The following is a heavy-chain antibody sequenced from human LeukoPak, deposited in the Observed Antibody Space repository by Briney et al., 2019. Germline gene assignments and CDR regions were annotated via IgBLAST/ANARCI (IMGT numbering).Heavy chain of an antibody. V-gene: IGHV3-23*01. J-gene: IGHJ4*02. Sequence: GGSLRLSCAASGFTFSSYAMSWVRQAPGKGLEWVSAISGSGGSTYYADSVKGRFTISRDNSKSTLYLQMNSLRAEDTAVYYCAKARYYDSSGYWGFDYWGQGTLVTVSS. CDR2: ISGSGGST. CDR3: AKARYYDSSGYWGFDY. CDR1: GFTFSSYA. D-gene: IGHD3-22*01.